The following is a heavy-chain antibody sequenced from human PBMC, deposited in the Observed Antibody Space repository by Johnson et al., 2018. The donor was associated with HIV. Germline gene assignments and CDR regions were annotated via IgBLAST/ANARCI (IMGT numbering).Heavy chain of an antibody. J-gene: IGHJ3*02. D-gene: IGHD1-7*01. CDR3: AKDIQAGTHDAFDI. CDR2: ISWDGGST. Sequence: VESGGVVVQPGGSLRLSCAASGFTCDDYAMHWVRQAPGKGLEWVSLISWDGGSTYYADSVKGRFTISRDNSKNSLYLQMNSLRAEDIAVYYCAKDIQAGTHDAFDIWGQGTMCTVSS. V-gene: IGHV3-43D*03. CDR1: GFTCDDYA.